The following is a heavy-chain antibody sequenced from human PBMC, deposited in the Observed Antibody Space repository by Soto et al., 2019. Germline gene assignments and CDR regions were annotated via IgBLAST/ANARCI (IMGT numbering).Heavy chain of an antibody. V-gene: IGHV4-59*01. Sequence: SETLSLTCTVSGGSISSYYWSWIRQPPGKGLEWIRYIYYSGSTNYNPSLKSRVTISVDTSKNQFSLKLSSVTAADTAVYYCARITIPRGYYYYYGMDVWGQGTTVTVSS. CDR3: ARITIPRGYYYYYGMDV. CDR1: GGSISSYY. D-gene: IGHD3-3*01. CDR2: IYYSGST. J-gene: IGHJ6*02.